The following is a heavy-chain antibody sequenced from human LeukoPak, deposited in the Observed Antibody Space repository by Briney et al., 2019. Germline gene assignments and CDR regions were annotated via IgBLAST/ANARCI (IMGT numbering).Heavy chain of an antibody. CDR3: ARDVYYQGYAFDI. D-gene: IGHD1-26*01. V-gene: IGHV4-61*02. CDR1: GGSISSGSYY. J-gene: IGHJ3*02. CDR2: IYTSGTT. Sequence: SETLSLTCAVPGGSISSGSYYWSWIRQPAGKGLGWIGRIYTSGTTNYTPSLKSRVTISVDTSKNQFSLKLSSVTAADAAVYYCARDVYYQGYAFDIWGQGTMVAVSS.